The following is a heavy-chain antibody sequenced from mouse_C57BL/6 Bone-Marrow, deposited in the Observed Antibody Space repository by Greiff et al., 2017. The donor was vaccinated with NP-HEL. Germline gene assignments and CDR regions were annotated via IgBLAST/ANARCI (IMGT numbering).Heavy chain of an antibody. Sequence: VQLQQSGPELVKPGASVKIPCKASGYTFTDYNMDWVKQSHGKSLEWIGDINPNNGGTIYNQKFKGKATLTVDKSSSTAYMELRSLTSEDTAVYYWARWGWLLRAWFAYWGQGTLVTVSA. CDR1: GYTFTDYN. CDR3: ARWGWLLRAWFAY. CDR2: INPNNGGT. D-gene: IGHD2-3*01. V-gene: IGHV1-18*01. J-gene: IGHJ3*01.